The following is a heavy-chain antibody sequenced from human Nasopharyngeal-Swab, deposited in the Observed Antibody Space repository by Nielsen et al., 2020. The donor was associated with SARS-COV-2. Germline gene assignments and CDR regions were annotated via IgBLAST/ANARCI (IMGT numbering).Heavy chain of an antibody. CDR2: INPSGGST. CDR3: ARARGGYCSGGSCYFDY. V-gene: IGHV1-46*01. Sequence: VKVSCKASGYTFTNYYMHWVRQAPGQGLELMGIINPSGGSTSYAQKFQGRVTMTRDTSTSTVYMELSSLRSEDTAVYYCARARGGYCSGGSCYFDYWGQGTLVTVSS. J-gene: IGHJ4*02. CDR1: GYTFTNYY. D-gene: IGHD2-15*01.